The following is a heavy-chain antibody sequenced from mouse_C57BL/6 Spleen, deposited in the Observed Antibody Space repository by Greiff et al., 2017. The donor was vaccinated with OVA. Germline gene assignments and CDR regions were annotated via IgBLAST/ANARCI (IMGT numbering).Heavy chain of an antibody. CDR2: IYPGNGDT. J-gene: IGHJ3*01. D-gene: IGHD2-12*01. V-gene: IGHV1-80*01. Sequence: VQLQQSGAELVKPGASVKLSCKASGYAFSSYWMNWVKPRPGQGLEWIGQIYPGNGDTNYNGKVKGKAPLTADKSSSTAYMKLSNLASEDSAVYVRAGLRDSGFAYWGQGTPVTVSA. CDR3: AGLRDSGFAY. CDR1: GYAFSSYW.